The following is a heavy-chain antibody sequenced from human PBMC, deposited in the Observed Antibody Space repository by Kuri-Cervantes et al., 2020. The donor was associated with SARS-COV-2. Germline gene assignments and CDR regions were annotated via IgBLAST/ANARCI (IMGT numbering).Heavy chain of an antibody. Sequence: GGSLRLSCAASGFTFSSYSMNWVRQAPGKGLEGVSYISSSSSTIYYADSVKGRFTISRDNAKNSLYLQMNSLRAEDTAVYYCARGKYYDFWSGYYGPIDYWGQGTLVTVSS. CDR1: GFTFSSYS. D-gene: IGHD3-3*01. CDR2: ISSSSSTI. J-gene: IGHJ4*02. CDR3: ARGKYYDFWSGYYGPIDY. V-gene: IGHV3-48*01.